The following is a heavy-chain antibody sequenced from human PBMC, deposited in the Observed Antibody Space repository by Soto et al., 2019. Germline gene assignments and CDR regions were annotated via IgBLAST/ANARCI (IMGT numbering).Heavy chain of an antibody. D-gene: IGHD2-2*01. V-gene: IGHV4-39*01. CDR2: IYYSGST. Sequence: SETLSLTCTVSGGSISSSSYYWGWIRQPPGKGLEWIGSIYYSGSTYYNPSLKSRVTISVDTSKNQFSLKLSSVTAADTAVYYCARCAKDIVVPLHCISKYYYYMDVWGKGTTVTVSS. CDR1: GGSISSSSYY. J-gene: IGHJ6*03. CDR3: ARCAKDIVVPLHCISKYYYYMDV.